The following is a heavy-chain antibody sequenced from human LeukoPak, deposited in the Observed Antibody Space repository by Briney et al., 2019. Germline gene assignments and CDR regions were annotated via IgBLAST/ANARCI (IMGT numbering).Heavy chain of an antibody. Sequence: SETLSLTCTVSGGSISSSSYYWGWIRQPPGKGLEWIGSIYYSGSTYYNPPLKSRVTISVDTSKNQFSLKLSSVTAADTAVYYCARTHSSSFRFWGQGTLVTVSS. CDR1: GGSISSSSYY. CDR3: ARTHSSSFRF. D-gene: IGHD6-6*01. V-gene: IGHV4-39*01. J-gene: IGHJ1*01. CDR2: IYYSGST.